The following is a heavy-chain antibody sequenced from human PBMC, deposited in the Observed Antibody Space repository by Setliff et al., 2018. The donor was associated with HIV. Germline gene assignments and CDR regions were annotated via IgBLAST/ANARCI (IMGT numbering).Heavy chain of an antibody. CDR2: IYTSGST. D-gene: IGHD1-26*01. CDR3: ARRSGSYHYYFDF. CDR1: GGSISSGSYY. J-gene: IGHJ4*02. V-gene: IGHV4-61*09. Sequence: SETLSLTCTVSGGSISSGSYYWSWIRQPAGKGLEWIGHIYTSGSTNYNPSLKSRVTLSIDTSKNQFSLKLSSVTAADTAVYYCARRSGSYHYYFDFWGQGTLVTVSS.